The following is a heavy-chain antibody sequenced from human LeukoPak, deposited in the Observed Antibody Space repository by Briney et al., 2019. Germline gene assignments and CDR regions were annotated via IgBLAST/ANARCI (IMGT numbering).Heavy chain of an antibody. CDR1: GFTFSSYA. Sequence: GGSLRLSCGTSGFTFSSYAMSWVRQAPGKGLEWVSLITAIAGDTYYADSVKGRFTISRDNSKNTVYLQMNSLRPEDMAVYYCAKEIFSGLLYIDYWGQGTLVTVSS. V-gene: IGHV3-23*01. D-gene: IGHD5-12*01. J-gene: IGHJ4*02. CDR3: AKEIFSGLLYIDY. CDR2: ITAIAGDT.